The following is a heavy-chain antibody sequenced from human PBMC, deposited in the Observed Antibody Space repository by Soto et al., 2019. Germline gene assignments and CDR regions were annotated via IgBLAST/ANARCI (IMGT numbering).Heavy chain of an antibody. CDR1: GFTFSNYW. J-gene: IGHJ4*02. CDR3: VTDPSSGYDY. V-gene: IGHV3-7*01. D-gene: IGHD6-19*01. CDR2: IKQDGSEH. Sequence: EVQLVESGGGLVQPGGSLRLSCAASGFTFSNYWMSWVRQAPGKGLEWVANIKQDGSEHYYVDSVKGQFTNSRDNAKNSLYLQMNSLRAEDTAVYYCVTDPSSGYDYWGQGTLVTVSS.